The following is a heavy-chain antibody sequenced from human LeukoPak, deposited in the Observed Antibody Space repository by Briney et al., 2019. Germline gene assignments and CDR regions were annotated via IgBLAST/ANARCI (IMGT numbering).Heavy chain of an antibody. J-gene: IGHJ6*03. CDR3: AKDRSSKYYYYYYMDV. V-gene: IGHV3-30*02. D-gene: IGHD2-2*01. CDR2: IRYDGSNK. CDR1: GFTFSSYG. Sequence: PGGSLRLSCAASGFTFSSYGMHWVRQAPGKWLEWVAFIRYDGSNKYYADSVKGRFTISRDNSKNTLYLQMNSLRAEDTAVYYCAKDRSSKYYYYYYMDVWGKGTTVTVSS.